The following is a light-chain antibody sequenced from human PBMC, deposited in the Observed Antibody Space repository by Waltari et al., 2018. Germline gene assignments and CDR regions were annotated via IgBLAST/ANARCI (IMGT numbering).Light chain of an antibody. J-gene: IGLJ1*01. V-gene: IGLV2-14*03. CDR2: DVI. CDR3: RSFSAVGTRV. CDR1: SSDVGRYNY. Sequence: QSALTQPASVSGSPGQSITISCTGTSSDVGRYNYVSWYQQHPDKVPKLLIFDVIYRPSGVSDRFSGSKSGNTASLTISGLRADDEADYYCRSFSAVGTRVFGTGTRVTVL.